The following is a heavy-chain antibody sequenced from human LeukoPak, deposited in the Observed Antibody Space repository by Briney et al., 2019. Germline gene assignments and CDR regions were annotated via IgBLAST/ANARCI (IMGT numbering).Heavy chain of an antibody. J-gene: IGHJ4*02. CDR3: ARKTWFWYFDS. CDR2: IFYTGSG. V-gene: IGHV4-39*01. CDR1: GDSISSRSHY. D-gene: IGHD3-10*01. Sequence: PSETLSLTCTVSGDSISSRSHYWAWIRESPRKGLEWFGSIFYTGSGYYNPSLGSRVTMSLDTSKNQISLKLTSVTAADTAVYYCARKTWFWYFDSWGQGTLVTVSS.